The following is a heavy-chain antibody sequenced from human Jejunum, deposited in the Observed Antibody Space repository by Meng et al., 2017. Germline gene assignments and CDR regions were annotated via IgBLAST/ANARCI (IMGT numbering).Heavy chain of an antibody. V-gene: IGHV1-18*01. CDR2: ISTYNANT. CDR3: ARFVSSGYSEAWAY. CDR1: GYAFTAYN. J-gene: IGHJ4*02. D-gene: IGHD3-22*01. Sequence: QVQLVQSGTEVKKPGASVKVSCKPSGYAFTAYNITWVRQAPGQGLERMGWISTYNANTNYAQKFQGRVAMTTDTSTSTAYMELRNLRSDDTAVYYCARFVSSGYSEAWAYWGQGTLVTVSS.